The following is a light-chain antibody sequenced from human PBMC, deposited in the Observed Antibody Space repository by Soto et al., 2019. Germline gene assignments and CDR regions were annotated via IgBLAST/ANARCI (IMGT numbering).Light chain of an antibody. CDR1: QSVSSSY. CDR3: QQYGSSPPFT. V-gene: IGKV3-20*01. J-gene: IGKJ3*01. CDR2: GAS. Sequence: EIVLTQSPGTLSLSPGERATLSCRASQSVSSSYLAWYQQKPGQAPRPLIYGASSRATGIPDRFSGSGSGTDFTLTISRLVPEDFAVYYCQQYGSSPPFTFGPGTKVDIK.